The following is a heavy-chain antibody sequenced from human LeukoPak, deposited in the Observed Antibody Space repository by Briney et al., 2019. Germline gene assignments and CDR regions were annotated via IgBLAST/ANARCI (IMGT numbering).Heavy chain of an antibody. V-gene: IGHV3-23*01. J-gene: IGHJ6*03. CDR2: ISGSGGST. D-gene: IGHD2-2*02. CDR3: AKVGYCSSTSCYNYYYYMDV. Sequence: GGSLRLSCAASGFTFSSYAMSWVRQAPGKGLEWVSAISGSGGSTYYADSVKGRFTISRDNSKNTLYLQMNSLRAEDTAVYYCAKVGYCSSTSCYNYYYYMDVWGKGTTVTVSS. CDR1: GFTFSSYA.